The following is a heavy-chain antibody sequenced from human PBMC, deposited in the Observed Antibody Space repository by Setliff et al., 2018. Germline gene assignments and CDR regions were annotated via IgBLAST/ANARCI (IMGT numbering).Heavy chain of an antibody. D-gene: IGHD2-15*01. J-gene: IGHJ4*02. Sequence: GGSLRLSCAASGFSFSSYTMNWVRQAPGKGLEWVSSLDISSTYIYYADSVKGRFTISRDNAKNSLYLQMNSLRPEDTAVYYCARTCSGSGCYAGLESWGQGTPVTVSS. CDR3: ARTCSGSGCYAGLES. CDR1: GFSFSSYT. V-gene: IGHV3-21*01. CDR2: LDISSTYI.